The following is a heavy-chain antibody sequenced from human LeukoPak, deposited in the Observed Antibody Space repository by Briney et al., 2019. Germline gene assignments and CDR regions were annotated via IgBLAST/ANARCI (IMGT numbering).Heavy chain of an antibody. Sequence: PSETLSLTCTVSRGSISSSSYYGGWIRRPPGKGLEWIGSIYYSGSTYYHPSLKSRVTISVDTSKNQFSLKLSSVTAADTAVYYCARHARRSITMIPAYFDYWGQGTLVTVSS. J-gene: IGHJ4*02. CDR3: ARHARRSITMIPAYFDY. CDR1: RGSISSSSYY. V-gene: IGHV4-39*01. D-gene: IGHD3-22*01. CDR2: IYYSGST.